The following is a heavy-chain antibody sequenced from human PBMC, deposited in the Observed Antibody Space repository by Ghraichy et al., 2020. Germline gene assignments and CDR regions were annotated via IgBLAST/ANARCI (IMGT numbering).Heavy chain of an antibody. CDR3: AKKDY. CDR1: GFAVSSNY. V-gene: IGHV3-53*01. J-gene: IGHJ4*02. CDR2: IYSDGAT. Sequence: GGSLRLSCVASGFAVSSNYMSWVRQAPGKGLEWVSVIYSDGATYYANSVKGRFTISRDSSKNTVYLQMNSLRAEDTAVYYCAKKDYWGQGTLVTVSS.